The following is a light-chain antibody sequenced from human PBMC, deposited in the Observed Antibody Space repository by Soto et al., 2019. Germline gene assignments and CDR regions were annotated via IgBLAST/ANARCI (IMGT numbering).Light chain of an antibody. V-gene: IGLV2-8*01. J-gene: IGLJ1*01. CDR1: SSDVGGYNY. Sequence: QSALTQPPSASGSPGQSVTISCTGTSSDVGGYNYVSWYQQHPGKAPNLMIYEVSKRPSGVPDRFSGSKSGNTASLTVSGLQAEDEADYYCSSYAGSNIHYVFGTGTKLTVL. CDR2: EVS. CDR3: SSYAGSNIHYV.